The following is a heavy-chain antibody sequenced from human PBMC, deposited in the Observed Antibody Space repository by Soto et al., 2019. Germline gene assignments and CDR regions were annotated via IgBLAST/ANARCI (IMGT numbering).Heavy chain of an antibody. CDR2: ISYDGSNK. CDR1: GFTFSSYG. CDR3: AKTVHCSSTSCSTYYYYGMDV. V-gene: IGHV3-30*18. Sequence: PGGSLRLSCAASGFTFSSYGMHWVRQAPGKGLEWVAVISYDGSNKYYADSVKGRFTISRDNSKNTLYLQMNSLRAEDTAVYYCAKTVHCSSTSCSTYYYYGMDVWGQGTTVTVSS. D-gene: IGHD2-2*02. J-gene: IGHJ6*02.